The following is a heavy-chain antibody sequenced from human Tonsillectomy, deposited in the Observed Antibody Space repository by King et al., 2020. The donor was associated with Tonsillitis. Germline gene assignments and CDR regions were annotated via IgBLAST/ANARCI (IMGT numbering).Heavy chain of an antibody. V-gene: IGHV3-74*01. CDR3: AREGVYDFWSGYLNYYYYSVMDV. CDR2: INSDGSST. D-gene: IGHD3-3*01. J-gene: IGHJ6*02. Sequence: VQLVESGGGLVQPGGSLRLSCAASGFTFSSYWMHWVRQAPGKGLVWVSRINSDGSSTSYADSVKGRFTISRDNAKNTLYLQMNSLRAEDTAVYYCAREGVYDFWSGYLNYYYYSVMDVWGQGTTVTVSS. CDR1: GFTFSSYW.